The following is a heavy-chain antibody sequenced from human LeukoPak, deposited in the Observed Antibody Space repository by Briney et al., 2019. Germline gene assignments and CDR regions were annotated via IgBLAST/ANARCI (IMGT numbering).Heavy chain of an antibody. CDR2: ISYDGSNK. J-gene: IGHJ6*02. CDR1: GFTFSSYA. Sequence: GGSLRLSCAASGFTFSSYAMHWVRQAPGKGLEWVAVISYDGSNKYYADSVKGRFTISRDNSKNPLYLQMNSLRAEDTAVYSCARTWEDGMDVWGQGTTVTVSS. CDR3: ARTWEDGMDV. D-gene: IGHD1-26*01. V-gene: IGHV3-30-3*01.